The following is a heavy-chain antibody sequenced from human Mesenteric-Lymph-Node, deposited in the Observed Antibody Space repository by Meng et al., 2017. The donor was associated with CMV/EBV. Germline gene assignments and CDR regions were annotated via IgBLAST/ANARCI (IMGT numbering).Heavy chain of an antibody. J-gene: IGHJ1*01. D-gene: IGHD5-24*01. V-gene: IGHV3-74*03. Sequence: GGSLRLSCAASGFTFNNYWIHWIHESPTKGLVWVSRVNTDGSDTKYAGSVKARFIISRDNAKNTAYLQMCSLRAEDTGVYYCAREGRDGSLAYWGQGALVTVSS. CDR3: AREGRDGSLAY. CDR1: GFTFNNYW. CDR2: VNTDGSDT.